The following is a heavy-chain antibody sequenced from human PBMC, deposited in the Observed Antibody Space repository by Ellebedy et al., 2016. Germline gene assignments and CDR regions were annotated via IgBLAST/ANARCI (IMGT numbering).Heavy chain of an antibody. CDR3: ATDLSSGSRAPAFDY. Sequence: ASVKVSCKASGGTFSTYGISWVRQAPGQGLEWMGVIIPIFGTANYGQKFQGRVTITADESTSTAYMELSSLRSDDTAVYYCATDLSSGSRAPAFDYWGRGTLVTVSS. V-gene: IGHV1-69*13. D-gene: IGHD3-22*01. CDR2: IIPIFGTA. CDR1: GGTFSTYG. J-gene: IGHJ4*02.